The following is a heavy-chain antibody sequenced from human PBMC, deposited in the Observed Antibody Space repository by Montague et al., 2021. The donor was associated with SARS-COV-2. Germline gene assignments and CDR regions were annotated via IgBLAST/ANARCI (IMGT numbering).Heavy chain of an antibody. CDR3: TSGREGNYNVMDV. V-gene: IGHV6-1*01. CDR1: GDSVGSKSAT. Sequence: CAISGDSVGSKSATWNWVRQSSSRGLDRLVRTYYLSKWYNDYAVSVRGRVTINPDTSKNQFSLQLNSVTPEDTAIYYCTSGREGNYNVMDVWGQGTTVTVSS. J-gene: IGHJ6*02. D-gene: IGHD1-1*01. CDR2: TYYLSKWYN.